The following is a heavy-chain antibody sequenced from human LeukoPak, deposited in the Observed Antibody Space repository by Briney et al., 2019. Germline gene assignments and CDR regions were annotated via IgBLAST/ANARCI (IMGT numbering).Heavy chain of an antibody. J-gene: IGHJ4*02. V-gene: IGHV3-23*01. CDR2: ISGTDDST. CDR3: AKRRSAVAGPRYFDY. Sequence: GVSLRLSCAASGFTFSIFAMSWVRQAPGRGLEWVSSISGTDDSTYYADSVKGRFTVSRDNSKYTLSLQMDSLRAEDTAVYYCAKRRSAVAGPRYFDYWGQGTLVTVSS. CDR1: GFTFSIFA. D-gene: IGHD6-19*01.